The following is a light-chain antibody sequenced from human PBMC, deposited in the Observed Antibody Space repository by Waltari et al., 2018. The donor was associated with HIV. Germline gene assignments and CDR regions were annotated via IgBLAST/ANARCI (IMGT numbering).Light chain of an antibody. V-gene: IGLV1-47*01. CDR3: AAWADSLRGLV. CDR2: RNN. CDR1: SSNIGSNY. Sequence: QSVLTQPPSASGTPGQRVTISCSGSSSNIGSNYVFWYQQLPGTAPKLVIYRNNQLPSGFPDLSSGSKSGTSASLAISGLRSHAEADYYCAAWADSLRGLVFGGGTKLTVL. J-gene: IGLJ3*02.